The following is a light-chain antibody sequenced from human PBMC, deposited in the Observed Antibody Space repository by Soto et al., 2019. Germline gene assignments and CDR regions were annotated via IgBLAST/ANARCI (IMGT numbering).Light chain of an antibody. CDR1: QSVSYN. J-gene: IGKJ4*01. Sequence: EIVMTQTPATLSVSPGERATLSCRASQSVSYNLAGYQQKPGKHPRLLIYGAFTRATGIPARFSVSGSGTEFNLTISSLQSEYFAVYYCQQYKNWHPHTFGGGTKVESK. V-gene: IGKV3-15*01. CDR2: GAF. CDR3: QQYKNWHPHT.